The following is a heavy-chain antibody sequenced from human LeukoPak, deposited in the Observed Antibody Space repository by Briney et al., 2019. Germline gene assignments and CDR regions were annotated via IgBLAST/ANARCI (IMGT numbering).Heavy chain of an antibody. J-gene: IGHJ6*03. CDR3: AKDSWSNYDYYYMDV. Sequence: GGSLRLSCAASGFSFSGSYMSWIRQAPEKGLEWVSYISGSSHDINYADSVKGRFTISRDNAKKSLYLQMNNLREEDTALYYCAKDSWSNYDYYYMDVWGKGTTVTISS. D-gene: IGHD3-10*01. V-gene: IGHV3-11*05. CDR2: ISGSSHDI. CDR1: GFSFSGSY.